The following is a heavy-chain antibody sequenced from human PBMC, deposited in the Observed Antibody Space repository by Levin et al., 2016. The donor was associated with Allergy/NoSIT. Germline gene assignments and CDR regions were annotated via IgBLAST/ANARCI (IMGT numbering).Heavy chain of an antibody. CDR3: ARGGITIFGVVMEFDP. D-gene: IGHD3-3*01. Sequence: RQAPGKGLEWIGYIYHSGSTYYNPSLKSRVTISVDRSKNQFSLKLSSVTAADTAVYYCARGGITIFGVVMEFDPWGQGTLVTVSS. V-gene: IGHV4-30-2*01. J-gene: IGHJ5*02. CDR2: IYHSGST.